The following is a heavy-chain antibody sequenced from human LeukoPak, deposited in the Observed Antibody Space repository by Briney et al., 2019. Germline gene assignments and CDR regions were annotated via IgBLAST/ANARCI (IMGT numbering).Heavy chain of an antibody. CDR1: GFTFSSYS. Sequence: GGSLRLSCAASGFTFSSYSMNWVRQAPGKGLEWVSYISSSSSTIYYADSVKGRFTISRDNAKNSLYLQMNSLRAEDTAVYYCARDMITFGGVPFGYWGQGTLVTVSS. J-gene: IGHJ4*02. V-gene: IGHV3-48*01. CDR3: ARDMITFGGVPFGY. CDR2: ISSSSSTI. D-gene: IGHD3-16*01.